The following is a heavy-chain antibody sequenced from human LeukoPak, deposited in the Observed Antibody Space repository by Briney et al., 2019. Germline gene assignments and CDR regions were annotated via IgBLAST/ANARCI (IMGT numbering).Heavy chain of an antibody. J-gene: IGHJ4*02. CDR2: ISGSGGST. D-gene: IGHD2-2*01. CDR3: AKYGGTSPNPFDY. CDR1: GFTFSSYG. Sequence: GGSLRLSCAASGFTFSSYGMSWVRQAPGKGLEWVSVISGSGGSTYYADSVKGRFTISRDNSKNTLYLQMNSLRAEDTAVYYCAKYGGTSPNPFDYWGQGTLVTVSS. V-gene: IGHV3-23*01.